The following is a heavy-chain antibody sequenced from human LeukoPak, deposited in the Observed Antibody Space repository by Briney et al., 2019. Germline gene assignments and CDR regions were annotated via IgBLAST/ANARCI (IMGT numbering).Heavy chain of an antibody. CDR1: GYTFTSYG. J-gene: IGHJ4*02. Sequence: ASVKVSCKASGYTFTSYGISWVRQAPGQGLEWMGWISAYNGNTNYAQKLQGRVTITTDTSTSTAYMELRSLRSDDTAVYFCATRGYSYSDFDYWGQGTLVTVPS. V-gene: IGHV1-18*01. CDR3: ATRGYSYSDFDY. CDR2: ISAYNGNT. D-gene: IGHD5-18*01.